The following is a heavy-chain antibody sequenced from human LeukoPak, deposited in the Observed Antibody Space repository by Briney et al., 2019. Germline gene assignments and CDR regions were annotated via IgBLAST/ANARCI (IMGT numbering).Heavy chain of an antibody. Sequence: ASVKVSCKASGGTFSSYAISWVRQAPGQGLEWMGGNIPIFGTANYAQKFQGRVTITADESTSTAYMELSSLRSEDTAVYYCARHSSSWRENYFDYWGQGTLVTVSS. D-gene: IGHD6-13*01. J-gene: IGHJ4*02. CDR2: NIPIFGTA. CDR1: GGTFSSYA. V-gene: IGHV1-69*13. CDR3: ARHSSSWRENYFDY.